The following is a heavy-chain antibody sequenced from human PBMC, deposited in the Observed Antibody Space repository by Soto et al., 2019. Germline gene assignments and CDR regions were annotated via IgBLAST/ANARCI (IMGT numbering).Heavy chain of an antibody. CDR2: ISAYNGNT. D-gene: IGHD6-19*01. Sequence: VASVKVSCKASGYTFTSYGVSWVRQAPGQGLEWMGWISAYNGNTNYAQKFQGRVTMTTDTSTSTVYMELRSLRSDDTAVYYCARDSSGWSNYFDYWGQGTLVTVSS. CDR3: ARDSSGWSNYFDY. V-gene: IGHV1-18*01. CDR1: GYTFTSYG. J-gene: IGHJ4*02.